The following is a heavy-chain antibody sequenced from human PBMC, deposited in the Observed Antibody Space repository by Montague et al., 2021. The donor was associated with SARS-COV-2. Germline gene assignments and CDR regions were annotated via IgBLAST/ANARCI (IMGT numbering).Heavy chain of an antibody. CDR3: ARMPDQVWLDY. J-gene: IGHJ4*02. CDR2: IDWDDDK. Sequence: PALVKPTQTLTLTCTFTGFSLSTSGMCVSWICQPPGKALEWLAVIDWDDDKSYSTSLKTRLTISKDTSKNQVVLTMTNMDPVDTATYYCARMPDQVWLDYWGQGILVTVST. D-gene: IGHD5-18*01. V-gene: IGHV2-70*01. CDR1: GFSLSTSGMC.